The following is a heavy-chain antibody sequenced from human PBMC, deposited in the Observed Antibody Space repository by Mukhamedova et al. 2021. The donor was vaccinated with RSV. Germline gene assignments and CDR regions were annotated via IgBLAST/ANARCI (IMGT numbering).Heavy chain of an antibody. Sequence: YHSGSTYYNPSLKSRVTISVDTSKNQFSLKLSSVTAADTAVYYCASGRYSNYVVDAFDIWGQGTMVTVSS. CDR3: ASGRYSNYVVDAFDI. J-gene: IGHJ3*02. D-gene: IGHD4-11*01. CDR2: YHSGST. V-gene: IGHV4-30-2*04.